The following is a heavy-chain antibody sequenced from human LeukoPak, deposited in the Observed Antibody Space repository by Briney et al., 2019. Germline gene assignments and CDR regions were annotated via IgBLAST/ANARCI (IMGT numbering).Heavy chain of an antibody. J-gene: IGHJ3*02. V-gene: IGHV4-59*08. CDR3: ATTYYDSSGSYRYDAFDI. CDR1: GGSLSSYY. Sequence: SETLSLTCTVAGGSLSSYYWSWIRQPPGKGLEWIGYIYYSGSTNYNPSLKSRVTISVDTSKNQFSLKLSSVTAADTAVYYCATTYYDSSGSYRYDAFDIWGQGTVVTVSS. D-gene: IGHD3-22*01. CDR2: IYYSGST.